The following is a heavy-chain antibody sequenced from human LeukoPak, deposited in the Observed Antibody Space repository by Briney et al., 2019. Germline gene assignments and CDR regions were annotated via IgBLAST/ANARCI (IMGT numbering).Heavy chain of an antibody. D-gene: IGHD4-23*01. J-gene: IGHJ3*02. CDR1: GGSISSSNW. V-gene: IGHV4-4*02. CDR3: AGLRWLRRNNAFDI. CDR2: IYHSGST. Sequence: PSETLSLTCAVSGGSISSSNWWSWVRQPPGKGLEWIGEIYHSGSTNYNPSLKSRVTIAVDMSKNQFSLKLSSVTAADTAVYYCAGLRWLRRNNAFDIWGQGTMVTVSS.